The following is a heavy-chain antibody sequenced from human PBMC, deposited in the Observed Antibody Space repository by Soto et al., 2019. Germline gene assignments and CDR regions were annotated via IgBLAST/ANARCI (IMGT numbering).Heavy chain of an antibody. CDR2: ISASNGST. D-gene: IGHD3-10*01. CDR1: GYTFTSYY. V-gene: IGHV1-46*01. CDR3: ARDRVYYYGSGPSYYGMDV. Sequence: ASVKVSCKASGYTFTSYYMHWVRQAPGQGLEWMGRISASNGSTSYARKLQGRVTMTADTSTSTAYMELRSLRSDDTAVYYCARDRVYYYGSGPSYYGMDVWGQGTTVTVSS. J-gene: IGHJ6*02.